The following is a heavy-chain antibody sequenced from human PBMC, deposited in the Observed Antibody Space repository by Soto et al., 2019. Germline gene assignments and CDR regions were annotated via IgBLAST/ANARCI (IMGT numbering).Heavy chain of an antibody. CDR3: VKTEYCGCDCYPWYFDY. CDR2: ISSNGGST. Sequence: PGSSLSLSCSASGFTFSSYAMHWVHQAPGKGLEYVSAISSNGGSTYYADSVKGRFTMSRDNSKNTLYLQMSSLRAEDTAVYYCVKTEYCGCDCYPWYFDYWGQGTLVTVSS. D-gene: IGHD2-21*02. CDR1: GFTFSSYA. V-gene: IGHV3-64D*06. J-gene: IGHJ4*02.